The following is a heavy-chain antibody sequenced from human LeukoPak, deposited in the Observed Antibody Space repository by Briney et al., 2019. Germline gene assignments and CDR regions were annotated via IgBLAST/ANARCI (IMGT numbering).Heavy chain of an antibody. V-gene: IGHV1-18*01. J-gene: IGHJ6*03. CDR3: ARVSTDCSSTSCYSDPHYYYYYMDV. CDR2: ISAYNGNT. Sequence: EASVKVSCKASGYTFTSYGISWVRQAPGQGLEWMGWISAYNGNTNYAQKLQGRVTMTTDTSTSTAYMELSSLRSEDTAVYYCARVSTDCSSTSCYSDPHYYYYYMDVWGKGTTVTVSS. CDR1: GYTFTSYG. D-gene: IGHD2-2*01.